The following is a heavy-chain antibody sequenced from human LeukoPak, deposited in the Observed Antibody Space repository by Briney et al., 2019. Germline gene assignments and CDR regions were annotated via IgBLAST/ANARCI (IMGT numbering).Heavy chain of an antibody. V-gene: IGHV3-21*01. J-gene: IGHJ6*02. CDR1: GFTFSSYS. Sequence: GGSLRLSCAASGFTFSSYSMNWVRQAPGKGLEWVSSISSSSSYIYYADSVKGRFTISRDNAKNSLYLQMNSLRAEDTAVYYCARGRRPARGMDVWGQGTTVTVSS. CDR2: ISSSSSYI. CDR3: ARGRRPARGMDV.